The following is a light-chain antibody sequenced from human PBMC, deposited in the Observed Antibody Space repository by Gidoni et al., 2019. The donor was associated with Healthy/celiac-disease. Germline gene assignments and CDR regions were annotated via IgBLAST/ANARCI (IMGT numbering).Light chain of an antibody. V-gene: IGLV3-25*02. J-gene: IGLJ2*01. CDR3: QSADSSGTYTV. CDR2: KDS. CDR1: ALPKQY. Sequence: SYELTQPPSVSVSPGQTARITCSGDALPKQYAYCYQQKPGQAPVLVIYKDSERPSGIPERFSGSSSGTTVTLTISGVQAEDEADYYCQSADSSGTYTVFGGGTKLTVL.